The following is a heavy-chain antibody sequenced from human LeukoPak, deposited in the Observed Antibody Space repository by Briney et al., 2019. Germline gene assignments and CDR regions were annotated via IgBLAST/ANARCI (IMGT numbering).Heavy chain of an antibody. CDR2: IKQNGNEK. Sequence: PGGSLRLSCAASGFTFSNYWMTWVRQAPGKGLEWVANIKQNGNEKYYVDSVRGRFTISRDNAKNSLYLQMNSLRAEDTAVYYCARNAYGAQTPSDVWGQGTTVTVSS. CDR1: GFTFSNYW. CDR3: ARNAYGAQTPSDV. D-gene: IGHD4-17*01. V-gene: IGHV3-7*05. J-gene: IGHJ6*02.